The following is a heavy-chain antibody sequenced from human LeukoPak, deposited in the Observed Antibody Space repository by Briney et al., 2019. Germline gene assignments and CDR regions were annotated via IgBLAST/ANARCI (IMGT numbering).Heavy chain of an antibody. CDR1: GFTFSSNA. D-gene: IGHD3-22*01. CDR3: AKDRAYYSDSSGYYLVRAYDY. Sequence: TGGSLRLSCEASGFTFSSNAMSWVRQAPGKGLEWVSALSGGGDSTYYADSVKGRFTISRDNSKNTLYLQMNSLRAEDTAVYYCAKDRAYYSDSSGYYLVRAYDYWGQGTLVTVSS. CDR2: LSGGGDST. J-gene: IGHJ4*02. V-gene: IGHV3-23*01.